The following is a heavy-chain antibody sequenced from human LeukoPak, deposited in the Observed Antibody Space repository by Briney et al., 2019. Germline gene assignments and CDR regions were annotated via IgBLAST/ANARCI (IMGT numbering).Heavy chain of an antibody. CDR1: GLKFRNYG. CDR3: AKEVNNRGYFVIDY. Sequence: QPGGSLRLSCVASGLKFRNYGMHWVRLAPGKGLEWVAVISYDGGNKYYADSVKGRFTISRDNSKNTLYLQMNSLRADDTAVYYCAKEVNNRGYFVIDYWGQGTLVTVSS. V-gene: IGHV3-30*18. D-gene: IGHD3-22*01. CDR2: ISYDGGNK. J-gene: IGHJ4*02.